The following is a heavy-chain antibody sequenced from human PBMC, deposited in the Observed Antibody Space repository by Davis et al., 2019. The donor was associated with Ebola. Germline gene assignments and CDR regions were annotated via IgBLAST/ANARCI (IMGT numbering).Heavy chain of an antibody. CDR1: GGTFSSYA. D-gene: IGHD2-15*01. CDR2: IIPFFGTA. Sequence: SVKVSCKASGGTFSSYAISWVRQAPGQGLEWMGGIIPFFGTANYAQKFQGRVTITADESTSTAYMELSSLRSEDTAVYYCAREGPLRVVVVVAATANYYYYGMDVWGQGTTVTVSS. CDR3: AREGPLRVVVVVAATANYYYYGMDV. V-gene: IGHV1-69*13. J-gene: IGHJ6*02.